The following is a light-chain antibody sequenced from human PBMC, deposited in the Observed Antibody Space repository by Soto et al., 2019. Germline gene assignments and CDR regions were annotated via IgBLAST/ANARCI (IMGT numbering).Light chain of an antibody. V-gene: IGKV1D-13*01. CDR2: DAS. J-gene: IGKJ5*01. CDR3: QQFNDYPLT. Sequence: AIQLTQSPSSLSASVGDRVTITCRASQGIRSALAWYQQKPGKAPKLLIYDASSLQSGVPSRFSPSGSGTDFTLTISSLQPDDFATYYCQQFNDYPLTCGQGTRLEIK. CDR1: QGIRSA.